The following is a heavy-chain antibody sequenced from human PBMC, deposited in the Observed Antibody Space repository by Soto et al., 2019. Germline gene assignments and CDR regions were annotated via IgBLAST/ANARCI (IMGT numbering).Heavy chain of an antibody. CDR1: GFSLTETGMG. V-gene: IGHV2-5*02. J-gene: IGHJ4*02. D-gene: IGHD2-2*01. CDR2: IYWDDDK. Sequence: QITLKESGPTLVKPTQTLTLTCTFSGFSLTETGMGVGWIRQPPGKALEWLALIYWDDDKRYSPSLKRGLIISNDASKNTVVLTKANVDALDTASYYCAHRRTGYFDSWGQGTLLTVSS. CDR3: AHRRTGYFDS.